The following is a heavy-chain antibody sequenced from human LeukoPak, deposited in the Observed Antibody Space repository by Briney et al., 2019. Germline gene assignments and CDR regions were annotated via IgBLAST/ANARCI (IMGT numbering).Heavy chain of an antibody. V-gene: IGHV4-4*02. CDR2: IYHSGST. Sequence: SETLSLTCAVSGGSISSSNWWSWVRPPPGKGLEWIGEIYHSGSTNYNPSLKGRVTMSVDTSKNQFSLKLSSVTAADTAVYYCARSIAVAVEYYFDYWGQGTLVTVSS. J-gene: IGHJ4*02. CDR1: GGSISSSNW. D-gene: IGHD6-19*01. CDR3: ARSIAVAVEYYFDY.